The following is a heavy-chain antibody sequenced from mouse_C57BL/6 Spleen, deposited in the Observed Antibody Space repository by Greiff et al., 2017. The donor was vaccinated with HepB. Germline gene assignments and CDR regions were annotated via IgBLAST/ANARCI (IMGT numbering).Heavy chain of an antibody. CDR1: GFTFTDYY. CDR3: ARYEYDGYYEGYAMDY. CDR2: IRNNANGYTN. V-gene: IGHV7-3*01. D-gene: IGHD2-3*01. J-gene: IGHJ4*01. Sequence: EVHLVESGGGLVQPGGSLSLSCAASGFTFTDYYMSWVRQPPGKALEWLGFIRNNANGYTNEYSVSVKGRFTISRANTQSILYLHMNALRAEDSATLYGARYEYDGYYEGYAMDYWGQGTSVTVSS.